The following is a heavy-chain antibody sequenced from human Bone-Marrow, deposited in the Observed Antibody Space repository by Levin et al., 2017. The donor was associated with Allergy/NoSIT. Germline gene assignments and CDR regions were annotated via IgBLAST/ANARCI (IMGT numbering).Heavy chain of an antibody. CDR1: GYTFSSNY. Sequence: GESLKISCKTSGYTFSSNYIHWVRQAPGQGLEWMGVIDPRGASTSYAQKFQGRVTMTRDTSTSTVYMDLSSLRSEDTAVYFCARGDDLLTGYYGGPRLRLLVFDYWGPGTVVIVSS. J-gene: IGHJ4*02. D-gene: IGHD3-9*01. CDR3: ARGDDLLTGYYGGPRLRLLVFDY. CDR2: IDPRGAST. V-gene: IGHV1-46*01.